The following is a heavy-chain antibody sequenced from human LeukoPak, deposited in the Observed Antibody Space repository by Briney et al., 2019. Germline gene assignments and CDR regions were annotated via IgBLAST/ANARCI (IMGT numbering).Heavy chain of an antibody. V-gene: IGHV1-24*01. CDR1: GYTLTELS. J-gene: IGHJ3*02. Sequence: ASVKVSCKVSGYTLTELSMRWVRQAPGKGLEWMGGFDPEDGETIYAQKFQGRVTMTEDTSTDTAYMELSSLRSEDTAVYYCATDRRVDDAFDIWGQGTMVTVSS. D-gene: IGHD5-12*01. CDR2: FDPEDGET. CDR3: ATDRRVDDAFDI.